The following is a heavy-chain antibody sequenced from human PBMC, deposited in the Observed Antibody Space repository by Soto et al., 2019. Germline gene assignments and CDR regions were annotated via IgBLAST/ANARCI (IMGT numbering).Heavy chain of an antibody. J-gene: IGHJ6*02. CDR3: ARDFWSGYQDRNYYGMGV. CDR2: IIPIFGTA. Sequence: GASVKVSCKASGGTFSSYAISWVRQAPGQGLEWMGGIIPIFGTANYAQKFQGRVTITADESTSTAYMELSSLRSEDTAVYYCARDFWSGYQDRNYYGMGVWGQGTTVTVSS. CDR1: GGTFSSYA. D-gene: IGHD3-3*01. V-gene: IGHV1-69*13.